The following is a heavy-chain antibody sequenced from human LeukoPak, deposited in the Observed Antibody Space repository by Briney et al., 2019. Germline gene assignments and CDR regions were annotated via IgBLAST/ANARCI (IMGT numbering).Heavy chain of an antibody. J-gene: IGHJ6*02. D-gene: IGHD2-2*01. CDR1: GFTFSSYW. V-gene: IGHV3-74*01. CDR2: VHSDGSST. Sequence: GGSLRLSCAASGFTFSSYWMHWVRHAPGKGLVWVSRVHSDGSSTVYADSVRGRFTISRDNSKNTLYLQMNSLRAEDTAVYYCARDYSTTWSYGMDVWGQGTTVTVSS. CDR3: ARDYSTTWSYGMDV.